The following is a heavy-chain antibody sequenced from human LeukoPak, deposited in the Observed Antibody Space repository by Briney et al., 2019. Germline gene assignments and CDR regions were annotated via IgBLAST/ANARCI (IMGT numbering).Heavy chain of an antibody. J-gene: IGHJ6*02. CDR1: GFTFSSYAM. D-gene: IGHD5-18*01. CDR3: ARRVSGYSYPDL. CDR2: IYHSGNT. Sequence: GSLRLSCAASGFTFSSYAMSWVRQPPGKGLEWIGEIYHSGNTNYNPSLKSRVTISVDKSNNHFSLKLSSVTAADTAVYYCARRVSGYSYPDLWGQGTTVTVSS. V-gene: IGHV4-4*02.